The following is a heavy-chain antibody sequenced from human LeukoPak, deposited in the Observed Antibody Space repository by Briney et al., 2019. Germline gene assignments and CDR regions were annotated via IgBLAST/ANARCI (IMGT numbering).Heavy chain of an antibody. CDR2: INPNSGGT. CDR3: ARADFGSSSPNYHYYGMGV. D-gene: IGHD6-6*01. CDR1: GYTFTGYY. J-gene: IGHJ6*02. Sequence: ASVKVSCEASGYTFTGYYIHWVRQAPGQGLEWMGWINPNSGGTNYAQKFQGRVTMTRDTSISTAYMELSRLRSDDTAVYYCARADFGSSSPNYHYYGMGVWGQGTTVTVSS. V-gene: IGHV1-2*02.